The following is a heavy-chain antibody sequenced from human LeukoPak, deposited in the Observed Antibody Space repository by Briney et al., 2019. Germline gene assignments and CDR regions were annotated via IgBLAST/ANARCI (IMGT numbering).Heavy chain of an antibody. V-gene: IGHV3-21*01. CDR1: GFTFSSYS. CDR2: ISSSSSYI. Sequence: GGSLRLSCAASGFTFSSYSMNWVRQAPGKGLEWASSISSSSSYIYYADSVKGRFTISRDNAKNSLYLQMNSLRAEDTAVYYCASAMVRGVITTDYWGQGTLVTVSS. CDR3: ASAMVRGVITTDY. J-gene: IGHJ4*02. D-gene: IGHD3-10*01.